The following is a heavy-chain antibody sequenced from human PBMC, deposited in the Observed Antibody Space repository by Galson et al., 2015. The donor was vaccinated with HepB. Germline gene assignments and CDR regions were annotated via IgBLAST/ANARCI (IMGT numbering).Heavy chain of an antibody. CDR2: IYTGGST. CDR3: ARDHWDYRHGMDV. Sequence: SLRPSCAASGFSVSSNYMSWVRQAPGKGLEWVSVIYTGGSTYYADSVRGRFSISRDNSRNTLYLQMNSLGAEDTALYYCARDHWDYRHGMDVWGQGTTVTVSS. CDR1: GFSVSSNY. J-gene: IGHJ6*02. V-gene: IGHV3-53*01. D-gene: IGHD1-7*01.